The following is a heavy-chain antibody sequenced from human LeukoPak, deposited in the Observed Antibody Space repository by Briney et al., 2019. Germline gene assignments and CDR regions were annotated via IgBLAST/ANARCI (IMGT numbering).Heavy chain of an antibody. D-gene: IGHD2-2*01. CDR2: IYTSGST. V-gene: IGHV4-4*07. CDR1: GGSISSYY. CDR3: ARDGRGYCSSTSCEGHFQH. Sequence: SETLSLTCTVSGGSISSYYWSWIRQSAGKGLEWIGRIYTSGSTNYNPSLKSRVTISVDTSKNQFSLKLSSVTAADTAVYYCARDGRGYCSSTSCEGHFQHWGQGTLVTVSS. J-gene: IGHJ1*01.